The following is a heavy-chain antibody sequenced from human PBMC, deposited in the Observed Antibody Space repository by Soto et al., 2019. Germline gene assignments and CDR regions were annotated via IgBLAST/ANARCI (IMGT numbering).Heavy chain of an antibody. CDR1: GGTFSSYA. Sequence: QVQLVQSGAEVKKPGSSVKVSCTASGGTFSSYAISWVRQAPGQGLEWMGGIIPIFGTANYAQKFQGRVTITANESTSTADMELSSLRSEDTAVYYCASRRAYCGGDCYSVWFDPWGQGTLVTVSS. J-gene: IGHJ5*02. CDR2: IIPIFGTA. D-gene: IGHD2-21*02. CDR3: ASRRAYCGGDCYSVWFDP. V-gene: IGHV1-69*01.